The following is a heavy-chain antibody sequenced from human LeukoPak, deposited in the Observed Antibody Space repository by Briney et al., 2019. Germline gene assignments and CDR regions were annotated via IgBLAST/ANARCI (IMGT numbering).Heavy chain of an antibody. J-gene: IGHJ4*02. CDR2: ISGSSSDM. V-gene: IGHV3-48*02. Sequence: PGGSLRLSCAASGFTFSSYAMSWVRQAPGKGLEWVSYISGSSSDMKYADSVKGRFTISRDNAKNSLFLQMNSLRDEDTAVYYCARDWFSGTNYKPLFDYWGQGTLVTVSS. CDR1: GFTFSSYA. CDR3: ARDWFSGTNYKPLFDY. D-gene: IGHD3-10*01.